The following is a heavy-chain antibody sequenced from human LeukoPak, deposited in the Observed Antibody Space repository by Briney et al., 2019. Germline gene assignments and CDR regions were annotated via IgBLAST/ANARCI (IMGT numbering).Heavy chain of an antibody. CDR2: ISGSSSYI. V-gene: IGHV3-21*01. D-gene: IGHD4-17*01. CDR3: ARDLYGDYAVVGY. Sequence: GGSLRLSCAASGFTFSSYSMNWVRQAPGKGLEWVSSISGSSSYIYYADSMKGRFTISRDNAKNSLYLQMNSLRAEDTAVYYCARDLYGDYAVVGYWGQGTLVTVSS. CDR1: GFTFSSYS. J-gene: IGHJ4*02.